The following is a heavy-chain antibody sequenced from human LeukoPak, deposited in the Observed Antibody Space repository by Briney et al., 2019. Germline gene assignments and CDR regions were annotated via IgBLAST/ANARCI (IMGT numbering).Heavy chain of an antibody. D-gene: IGHD5-12*01. CDR3: ARGGVDSGYDWGGSYYHYYMDV. Sequence: SETLSLTCTVSGGSINNYYWSWIRQPPGEGLEWIGYMSYRGNTNYNPSLKSRVTISIDTSKTQFSLNLRSVTTADTAVYYCARGGVDSGYDWGGSYYHYYMDVWGKGTTVTVSS. J-gene: IGHJ6*03. CDR1: GGSINNYY. V-gene: IGHV4-59*01. CDR2: MSYRGNT.